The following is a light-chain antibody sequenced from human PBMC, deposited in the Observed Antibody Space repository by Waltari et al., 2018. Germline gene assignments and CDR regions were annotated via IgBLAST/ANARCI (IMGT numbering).Light chain of an antibody. CDR1: HHVTTS. CDR3: QHYHTLPYT. CDR2: DAS. V-gene: IGKV1-33*01. Sequence: DIQMTQSPSSLSAALGDRVTITCQKTHHVTTSLSWCHQTPGKATTPLISDASTLQSGVPXXXXGXGSGTSXXXXXXXLQPEDSATYYCQHYHTLPYTFGRGTKLQIK. J-gene: IGKJ2*01.